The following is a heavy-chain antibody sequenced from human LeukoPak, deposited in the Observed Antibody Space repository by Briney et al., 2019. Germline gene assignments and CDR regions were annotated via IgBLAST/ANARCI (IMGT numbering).Heavy chain of an antibody. Sequence: PGGSLRLSCAAPGFTFSSYAMSWVRQAPGKGLEWVSAISGSGGSTYYADSVKGRFTISRDNSKNTLYLQMNSLRAEDTAVYYCAKELSPDWNYGPLGYWGQGTLVTVSS. D-gene: IGHD1-7*01. V-gene: IGHV3-23*01. CDR3: AKELSPDWNYGPLGY. CDR1: GFTFSSYA. CDR2: ISGSGGST. J-gene: IGHJ4*02.